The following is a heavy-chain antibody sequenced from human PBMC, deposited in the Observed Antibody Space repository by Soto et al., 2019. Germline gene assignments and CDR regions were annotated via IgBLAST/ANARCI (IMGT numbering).Heavy chain of an antibody. CDR2: INSGGSDT. J-gene: IGHJ4*02. CDR3: VRGGAYGDYRLDY. V-gene: IGHV3-74*01. D-gene: IGHD4-17*01. Sequence: EVQLVESGGGLVQPGGSLRLSCAASGFNFSIYWMHWVRQAPGKGLVWVSRINSGGSDTYYADSVKGRFTISRDNAKNTLYLQRQSLRAEDTAVYYGVRGGAYGDYRLDYWGQGTPVTVSS. CDR1: GFNFSIYW.